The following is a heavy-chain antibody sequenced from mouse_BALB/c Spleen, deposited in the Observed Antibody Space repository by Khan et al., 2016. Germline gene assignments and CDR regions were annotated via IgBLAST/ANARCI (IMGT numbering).Heavy chain of an antibody. CDR3: ARVDQDYDAWFAS. V-gene: IGHV2-9*02. CDR1: GFSLTNSG. J-gene: IGHJ3*01. CDR2: IWAGGST. D-gene: IGHD2-4*01. Sequence: QVQLKESGPGLVAPSQSLSITCTVSGFSLTNSGVHWVRQPPGKGLDWLGVIWAGGSTDYNSALMSRLSITKDNSQNQVFLKMNSLQTDDTAMYYCARVDQDYDAWFASWGQGTLVTVSA.